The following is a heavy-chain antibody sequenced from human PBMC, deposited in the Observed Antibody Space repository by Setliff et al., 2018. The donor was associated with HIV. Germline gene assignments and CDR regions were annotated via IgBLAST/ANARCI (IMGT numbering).Heavy chain of an antibody. CDR1: GYRFTSYW. J-gene: IGHJ6*02. V-gene: IGHV5-51*01. Sequence: PGESLKISCKGSGYRFTSYWIGWVRQMPGKGLEWMGIIYPGDSDTRYSPSFQGQVTISADKSINTAYPQWSSLKASDTAMYYCASSITVAGGRSFYYYAMDVWGQGTLVT. D-gene: IGHD1-20*01. CDR3: ASSITVAGGRSFYYYAMDV. CDR2: IYPGDSDT.